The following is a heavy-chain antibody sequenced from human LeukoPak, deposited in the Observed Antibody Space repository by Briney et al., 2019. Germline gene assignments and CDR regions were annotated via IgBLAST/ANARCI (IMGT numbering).Heavy chain of an antibody. CDR3: SRGVTAGFDN. CDR1: GFTVTNAW. J-gene: IGHJ4*02. V-gene: IGHV3-15*01. D-gene: IGHD2-21*02. Sequence: PGWSLRLSCAASGFTVTNAWMSWVRQAPGKGLEWLGRIKSKSDGGTIDYAAPVKGRFTISRDESKNTLYLQMNSLKTEDTAVYHCSRGVTAGFDNWGQGTLVTVSS. CDR2: IKSKSDGGTI.